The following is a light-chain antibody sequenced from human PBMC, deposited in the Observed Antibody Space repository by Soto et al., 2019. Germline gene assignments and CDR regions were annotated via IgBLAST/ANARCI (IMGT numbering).Light chain of an antibody. J-gene: IGKJ1*01. CDR1: QVIRND. V-gene: IGKV1-17*01. CDR2: AAY. Sequence: IQLTQSPSSLSASIRDTVTITCRASQVIRNDLGWYQQKPGKAPKRLIYAAYTLQSGVPSRFSGSGSGTEFTLTISSLQAEDFATYYCLQHYRYPRTFGQGTKVEIK. CDR3: LQHYRYPRT.